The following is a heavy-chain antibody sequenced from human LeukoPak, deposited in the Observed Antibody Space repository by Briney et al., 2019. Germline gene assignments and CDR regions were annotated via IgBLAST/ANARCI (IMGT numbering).Heavy chain of an antibody. D-gene: IGHD5-12*01. CDR3: ARDKVVATIDAGAGYYYYYYMDV. CDR1: GYTFTSYY. V-gene: IGHV1-2*02. CDR2: INPNSGGT. Sequence: GASVKVSCKASGYTFTSYYMHWVRQAPGQGLEWMGWINPNSGGTNYAQKFQGRVTMTRDTSISTAYMELSRLRSDDTAVYYCARDKVVATIDAGAGYYYYYYMDVWGKGTTVTVSS. J-gene: IGHJ6*03.